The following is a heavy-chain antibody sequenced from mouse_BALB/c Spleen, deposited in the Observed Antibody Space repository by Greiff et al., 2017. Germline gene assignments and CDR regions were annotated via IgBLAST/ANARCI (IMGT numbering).Heavy chain of an antibody. CDR3: TRDGTATPFDY. D-gene: IGHD1-2*01. J-gene: IGHJ2*01. Sequence: DVHLVESGGGLVKPGGSLKLSCAASGFTFSSYTMSWVRQTPEKRLEWVATISSGGSYTYYPDSVKGRFTISRDNAKNTLYLQMSSLKSEDTAMYYCTRDGTATPFDYWGQGTTLTVSS. CDR2: ISSGGSYT. CDR1: GFTFSSYT. V-gene: IGHV5-6-4*01.